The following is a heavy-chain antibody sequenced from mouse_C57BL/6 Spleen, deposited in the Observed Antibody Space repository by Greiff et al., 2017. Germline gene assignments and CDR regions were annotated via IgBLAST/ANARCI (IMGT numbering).Heavy chain of an antibody. CDR1: GYTFTDYY. V-gene: IGHV1-76*01. CDR2: IYPGSGNT. CDR3: ASGGYDNFDY. Sequence: QVQLQQSGAELVRPGASVKLSCKASGYTFTDYYINWVKQRPGQGLEWIARIYPGSGNTYYNEKFKGKATLTAEKSSSTAYMQLSSLTSEDSAVYCCASGGYDNFDYWGQGTTLTVSS. D-gene: IGHD2-2*01. J-gene: IGHJ2*01.